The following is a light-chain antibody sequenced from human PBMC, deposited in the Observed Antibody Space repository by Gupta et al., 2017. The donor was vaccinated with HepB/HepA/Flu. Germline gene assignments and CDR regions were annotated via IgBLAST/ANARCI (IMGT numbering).Light chain of an antibody. CDR1: QSISTY. V-gene: IGKV1-39*01. Sequence: DIQMTQSPSSLPASAGDRVTITCRASQSISTYLNWYQKKPGKAPKLLIYAASTLQSGVPSRFSGSGSGTDFTLTISGLQVEDFATYYCQQGYRSPFTFGHGTEVDIK. CDR3: QQGYRSPFT. J-gene: IGKJ3*01. CDR2: AAS.